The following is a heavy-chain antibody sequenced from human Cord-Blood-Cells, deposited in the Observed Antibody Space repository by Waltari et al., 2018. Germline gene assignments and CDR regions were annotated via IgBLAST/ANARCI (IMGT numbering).Heavy chain of an antibody. J-gene: IGHJ5*02. D-gene: IGHD2-2*01. CDR1: GGSFSGYY. Sequence: QVQLQPWGAGLLKPSETLSLTCAVYGGSFSGYYWSWIRQPPGKGLEWIGEINHSGSTNYNPSLKSRVTISVDTSKNQFSLKLSSVTAADTAVYYCARYCSSTSCYNWFDPWGQGTLVTVSS. V-gene: IGHV4-34*01. CDR3: ARYCSSTSCYNWFDP. CDR2: INHSGST.